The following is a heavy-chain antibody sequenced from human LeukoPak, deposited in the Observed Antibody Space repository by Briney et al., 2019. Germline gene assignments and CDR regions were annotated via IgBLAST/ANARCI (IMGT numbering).Heavy chain of an antibody. J-gene: IGHJ6*03. Sequence: PGGSLRLSCAASGFTFDDYAMHWGRHATGKGLKWVSLISSDGGSIYYADSVKGRFTISRDNSKNSLCLEMNSLRSEDTALYYCAKDHCSGGSCYYMDVWGKGTTVTVSS. CDR2: ISSDGGSI. CDR1: GFTFDDYA. CDR3: AKDHCSGGSCYYMDV. D-gene: IGHD2-15*01. V-gene: IGHV3-43D*03.